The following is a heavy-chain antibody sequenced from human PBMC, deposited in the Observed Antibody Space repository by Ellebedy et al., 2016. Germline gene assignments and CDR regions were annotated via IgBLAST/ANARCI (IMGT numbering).Heavy chain of an antibody. Sequence: SETLSLXXAVSGGSISSSNWWSWVRQPPGKGLEWIGEIYHSGSTNYNPSLKSRVTISVDTSKNQFSLKLSSVTAADTAVYYCARVGGSSSGYYQFDYWGQGTLVTVSS. J-gene: IGHJ4*02. CDR2: IYHSGST. V-gene: IGHV4-4*02. D-gene: IGHD3-22*01. CDR3: ARVGGSSSGYYQFDY. CDR1: GGSISSSNW.